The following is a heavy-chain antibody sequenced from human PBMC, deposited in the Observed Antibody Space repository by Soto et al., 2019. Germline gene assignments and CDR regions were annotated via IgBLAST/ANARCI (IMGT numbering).Heavy chain of an antibody. Sequence: KPSETLSLTCTVSGGSISSYYWSWIRQPPGKGLEWIGYIYYSGSTNYNPSLKSRVTISVDTSKNQFSLKLSSVTAADTAVYYCARARSYYEASYYFDYWGQGTLVTVSS. J-gene: IGHJ4*02. CDR2: IYYSGST. CDR3: ARARSYYEASYYFDY. CDR1: GGSISSYY. D-gene: IGHD3-22*01. V-gene: IGHV4-59*01.